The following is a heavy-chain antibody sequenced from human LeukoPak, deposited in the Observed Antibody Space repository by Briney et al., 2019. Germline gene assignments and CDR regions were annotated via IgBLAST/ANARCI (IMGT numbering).Heavy chain of an antibody. D-gene: IGHD2-15*01. CDR3: ARDGDCSGGSCSLGDLDY. Sequence: PGGSLRLSCAASGFTFRYYYMTWIRQAPGKGLEWIAYISDLDNTIYYADSVKGRFTISRDNAKNSLSLQMNSLRAEDTAVYYCARDGDCSGGSCSLGDLDYWGQGTLVTVSS. CDR1: GFTFRYYY. CDR2: ISDLDNTI. V-gene: IGHV3-11*01. J-gene: IGHJ4*02.